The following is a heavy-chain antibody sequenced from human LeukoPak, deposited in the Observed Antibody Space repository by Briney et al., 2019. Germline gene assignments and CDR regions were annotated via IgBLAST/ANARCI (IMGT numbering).Heavy chain of an antibody. CDR3: AKAFHGYCSSTSCYNPFDY. CDR1: GFTFSSYG. J-gene: IGHJ4*02. Sequence: GGSLRLSCAASGFTFSSYGMHWVRQAPGKGLEWVAFIRYDGSNKYYADSVKGRFTISRDNSKNTLYLQMNSLRAEDTAVYYCAKAFHGYCSSTSCYNPFDYWGQGTLVTVSS. CDR2: IRYDGSNK. D-gene: IGHD2-2*02. V-gene: IGHV3-30*02.